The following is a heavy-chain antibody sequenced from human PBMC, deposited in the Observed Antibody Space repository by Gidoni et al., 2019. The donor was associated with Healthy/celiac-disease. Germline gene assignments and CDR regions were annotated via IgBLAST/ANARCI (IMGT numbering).Heavy chain of an antibody. CDR1: GFPFSSYG. J-gene: IGHJ4*02. CDR3: ARVRHDYGDYGGFDY. D-gene: IGHD4-17*01. V-gene: IGHV3-33*08. CDR2: IWYDGSNK. Sequence: QVQLVESGGGVVQPGRSLRLSWSAEGFPFSSYGMNWVRQAPGKGLEWVAVIWYDGSNKYYADSVKGRFTISRDNSKNTLYLQMNSLRAEDTAVYYCARVRHDYGDYGGFDYWGQGTLVTVSS.